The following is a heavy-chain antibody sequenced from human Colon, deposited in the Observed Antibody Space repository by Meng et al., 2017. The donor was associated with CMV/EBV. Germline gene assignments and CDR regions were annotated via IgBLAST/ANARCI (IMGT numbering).Heavy chain of an antibody. CDR1: GFSFRSYW. Sequence: LCCAASGFSFRSYWMHWVRQAPGKGLVWVSRINSDGSSTSYADSVKGRFTISRDNAKNTLYLQMNSLRAEDTAVYYCASAYSGYYPYWGQGTLVTVSS. CDR2: INSDGSST. CDR3: ASAYSGYYPY. J-gene: IGHJ4*02. V-gene: IGHV3-74*01. D-gene: IGHD3-22*01.